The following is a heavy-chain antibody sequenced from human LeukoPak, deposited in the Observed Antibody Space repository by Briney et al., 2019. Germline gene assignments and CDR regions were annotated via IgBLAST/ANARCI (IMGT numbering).Heavy chain of an antibody. Sequence: ASVKVSCKASGFTFTSSAVQWVRQARGQRLEWIGWIVVGSGNTNYAQKFQERVTITRDMSTSTAYMELSSLRSEDTAVYYCAASARYSRDGYNFVYWGQGTLVTVSS. V-gene: IGHV1-58*01. CDR1: GFTFTSSA. D-gene: IGHD5-24*01. CDR3: AASARYSRDGYNFVY. J-gene: IGHJ4*02. CDR2: IVVGSGNT.